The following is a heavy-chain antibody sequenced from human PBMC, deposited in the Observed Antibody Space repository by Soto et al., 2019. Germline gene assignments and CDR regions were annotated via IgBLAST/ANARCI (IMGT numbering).Heavy chain of an antibody. D-gene: IGHD4-17*01. CDR2: INHSGST. J-gene: IGHJ6*02. CDR1: GGSFSGYY. Sequence: SETLSLTCAVYGGSFSGYYWSWIRQPPGKGLEWIGEINHSGSTNYNPSLKSRVTISVDTSKNQFSLKLSSVTAADTAVYYCARGDYGDYVDYYYYGMDVWRQGTTVTVSS. CDR3: ARGDYGDYVDYYYYGMDV. V-gene: IGHV4-34*01.